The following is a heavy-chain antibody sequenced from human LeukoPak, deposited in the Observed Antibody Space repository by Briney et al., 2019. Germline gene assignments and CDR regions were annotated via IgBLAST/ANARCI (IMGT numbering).Heavy chain of an antibody. V-gene: IGHV1-18*01. CDR1: GYIFTSYG. J-gene: IGHJ4*02. Sequence: ASVKVSCKASGYIFTSYGISWVRQAPGQGLEWMGWISAYNGNTNHAQNFQGRVTVTTETSTSTAYMELRSLRSDDTAVYYCARDRGTYYDFWNGYHYWGQGTLVTVSS. CDR2: ISAYNGNT. CDR3: ARDRGTYYDFWNGYHY. D-gene: IGHD3-3*01.